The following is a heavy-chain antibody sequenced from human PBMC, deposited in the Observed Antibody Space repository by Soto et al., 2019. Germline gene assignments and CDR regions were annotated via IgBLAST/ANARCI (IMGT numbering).Heavy chain of an antibody. D-gene: IGHD1-26*01. CDR1: GYTFTRHD. CDR3: ARPSSYGSYYCIDL. CDR2: ITVGSGNT. Sequence: ASVKVSCKASGYTFTRHDLTWVRQAPGQGPEWMGWITVGSGNTHYAQKFQGRVSMTTDTSTSTAYMELWSLRSDDTAVYYCARPSSYGSYYCIDLWGQGTPVTVSS. V-gene: IGHV1-18*04. J-gene: IGHJ5*02.